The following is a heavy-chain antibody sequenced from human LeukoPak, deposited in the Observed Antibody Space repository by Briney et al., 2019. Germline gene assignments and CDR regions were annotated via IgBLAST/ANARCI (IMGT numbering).Heavy chain of an antibody. J-gene: IGHJ6*03. D-gene: IGHD2-2*01. V-gene: IGHV1-18*01. CDR3: ARAYCSSTSCYLYYYYYMDV. CDR2: ISAYNGNT. Sequence: GASVKVSCKASGYTFTSYGISWVRQAPGQGLEWMGWISAYNGNTNYAQKLQGRVTMTTDTSTSTAYMELRSLRSDDTAVYYCARAYCSSTSCYLYYYYYMDVWGKGTTVTVSS. CDR1: GYTFTSYG.